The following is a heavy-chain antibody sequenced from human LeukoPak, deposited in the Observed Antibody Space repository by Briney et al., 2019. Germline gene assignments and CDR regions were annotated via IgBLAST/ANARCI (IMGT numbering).Heavy chain of an antibody. V-gene: IGHV1-8*01. CDR1: GYTFTSYD. D-gene: IGHD6-6*01. CDR2: MNTNIGNT. CDR3: ARAVKSDIAARRGRYYGMDV. J-gene: IGHJ6*02. Sequence: ASVKVSCKASGYTFTSYDINWVRQATGQGLEWMGWMNTNIGNTGYAQKFQGRVTMTRNTSISTAYMELSSLRSEDTAVYYCARAVKSDIAARRGRYYGMDVWGQGTTVTVSS.